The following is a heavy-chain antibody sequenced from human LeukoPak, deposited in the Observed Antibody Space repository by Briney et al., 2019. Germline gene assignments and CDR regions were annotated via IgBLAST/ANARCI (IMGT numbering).Heavy chain of an antibody. V-gene: IGHV1-2*02. CDR3: ARENYYDSSGYSRDAFDI. CDR2: INPNSGGT. Sequence: ASVKVSCKASGYTFITYYMHWVRQAPGQGLEWMGWINPNSGGTNYAQKFQGRVTMTRDTSISTAYMELSRLRSDDTAVYYCARENYYDSSGYSRDAFDIWGQGTMVTVSS. CDR1: GYTFITYY. D-gene: IGHD3-22*01. J-gene: IGHJ3*02.